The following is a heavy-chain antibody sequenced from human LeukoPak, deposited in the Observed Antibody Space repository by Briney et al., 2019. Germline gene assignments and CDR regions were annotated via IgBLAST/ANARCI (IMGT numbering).Heavy chain of an antibody. V-gene: IGHV3-21*01. J-gene: IGHJ4*02. D-gene: IGHD2-2*01. CDR2: ISKSGTYS. CDR3: ARRYCSNTNCYAFDD. CDR1: GFTFSSYS. Sequence: GGSLRLSCAASGFTFSSYSMNWVRQAPGKGLEWVSSISKSGTYSYYADSVKGRFTISRDNAKNSLYLQMNSLRAEDTAVYYCARRYCSNTNCYAFDDWGQGTLVTVTS.